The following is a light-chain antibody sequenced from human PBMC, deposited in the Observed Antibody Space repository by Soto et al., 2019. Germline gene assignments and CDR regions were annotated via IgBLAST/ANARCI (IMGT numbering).Light chain of an antibody. CDR1: QSVSSSY. CDR2: GAS. V-gene: IGKV3-20*01. CDR3: QQYGRSPPFT. Sequence: EIVLTQSPGTLSLSPGERATLSCRASQSVSSSYLDWYQQKPSQAPRLLIYGASSRSTGIPDRFSGSGSGADVTLTISRLEPEDFAVYYCQQYGRSPPFTFGGGTKVEIK. J-gene: IGKJ4*01.